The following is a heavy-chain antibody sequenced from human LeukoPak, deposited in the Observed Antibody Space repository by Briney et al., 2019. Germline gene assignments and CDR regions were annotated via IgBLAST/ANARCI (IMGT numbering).Heavy chain of an antibody. V-gene: IGHV4-39*01. CDR3: ARLGMATITFDY. J-gene: IGHJ4*02. CDR2: IYDSGST. Sequence: SETLSLTCTVSGGSIRRSYYYWGWIRQPPGKGLERIVIIYDSGSTYYNPSLKSRVTISVDTSKNQFSLKLNSVTAADTGVYYCARLGMATITFDYWGQGTLVTVSS. D-gene: IGHD5-24*01. CDR1: GGSIRRSYYY.